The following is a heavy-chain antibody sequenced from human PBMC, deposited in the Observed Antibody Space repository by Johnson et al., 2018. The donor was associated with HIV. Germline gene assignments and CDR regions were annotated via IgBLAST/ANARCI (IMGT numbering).Heavy chain of an antibody. Sequence: QVQLVESGGGVVQPGESLRLSCAASGFTFSSHGMHWVRQAPGKGLEWVAYVRLDGSAKYYADSVKGRFTISRDNAKNSLYLQMNSLRAEDTALYYCARGFSKDDAFDVWGQGTAVTVSS. V-gene: IGHV3-30*02. J-gene: IGHJ3*01. CDR3: ARGFSKDDAFDV. CDR2: VRLDGSAK. CDR1: GFTFSSHG.